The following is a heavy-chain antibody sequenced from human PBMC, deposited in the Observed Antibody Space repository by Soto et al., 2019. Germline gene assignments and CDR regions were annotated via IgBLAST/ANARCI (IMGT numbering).Heavy chain of an antibody. V-gene: IGHV3-30-3*01. CDR3: AGGGYCTSTSCYLNWFDP. CDR1: GFTFSNYA. Sequence: QVQLVESGGGVVQPGRSLRLSCAASGFTFSNYAMHWVRQAPGKGLEWVALISYDGSNKYYADSVKGRLTISRANSKNTLYLQMNSLRAEDTAVYYCAGGGYCTSTSCYLNWFDPWGQGTLVTVSS. J-gene: IGHJ5*02. CDR2: ISYDGSNK. D-gene: IGHD2-2*01.